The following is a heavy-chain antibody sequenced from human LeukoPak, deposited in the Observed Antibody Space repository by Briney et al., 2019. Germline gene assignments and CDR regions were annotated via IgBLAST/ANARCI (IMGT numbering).Heavy chain of an antibody. V-gene: IGHV4-61*02. D-gene: IGHD4-11*01. Sequence: SQTLTLTCAVSGDSISSGSYYWSWIRQPAGKGLEWIGRINTSGRTNYNTSLKSRVTISVDTSKTQFSLKLSSVTAADTAVYYGASIQSYYFGLDVWGQGTTVTVSS. CDR2: INTSGRT. CDR1: GDSISSGSYY. J-gene: IGHJ6*02. CDR3: ASIQSYYFGLDV.